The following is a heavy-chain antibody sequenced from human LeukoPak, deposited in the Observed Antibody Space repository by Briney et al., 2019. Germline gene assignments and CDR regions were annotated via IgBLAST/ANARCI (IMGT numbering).Heavy chain of an antibody. J-gene: IGHJ4*02. CDR1: GFTFSSHA. V-gene: IGHV3-23*01. Sequence: PGGSLRLSCAASGFTFSSHAMSWVRQAPGKGLEWVSAISGSGGSTYYADSVKGRFTISRDNSKNTLYLQMNSLRAEDTAIYYCAKDPKNYGDYGWVGPYYFDYWGQGTLVTVSS. CDR3: AKDPKNYGDYGWVGPYYFDY. CDR2: ISGSGGST. D-gene: IGHD4-17*01.